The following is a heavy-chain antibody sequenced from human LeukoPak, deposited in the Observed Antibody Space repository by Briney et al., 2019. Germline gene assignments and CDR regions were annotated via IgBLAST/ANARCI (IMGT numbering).Heavy chain of an antibody. J-gene: IGHJ4*02. D-gene: IGHD3-10*01. CDR2: IYTSGST. Sequence: SETLSLTCSVSGGSISSYYWSWIRQPAGKGLEWIGRIYTSGSTNYNPSLKSRVTMSVDTSKNQFSLKLSSVTAADTAVYYCARDPGYYGSGSRGAFDYWGQGTLVTVSS. CDR3: ARDPGYYGSGSRGAFDY. V-gene: IGHV4-4*07. CDR1: GGSISSYY.